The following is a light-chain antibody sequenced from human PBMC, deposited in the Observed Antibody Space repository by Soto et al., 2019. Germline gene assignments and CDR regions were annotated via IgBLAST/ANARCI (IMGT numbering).Light chain of an antibody. J-gene: IGKJ2*01. V-gene: IGKV3-20*01. CDR3: QQYCSSPQT. CDR1: QSVSSSY. Sequence: EIVLTQSPGTLSLSPGERATLSCRASQSVSSSYLAWYQQKPGQAPRLLIYGASSRATGIPDRFSGSGSGTAFTLTISRLEPEDFAVYYCQQYCSSPQTFGQGTKLEIK. CDR2: GAS.